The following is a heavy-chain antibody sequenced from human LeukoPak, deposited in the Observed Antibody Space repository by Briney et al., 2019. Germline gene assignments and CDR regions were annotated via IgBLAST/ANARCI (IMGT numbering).Heavy chain of an antibody. V-gene: IGHV3-7*03. CDR2: IKQDGSEK. Sequence: GGSLRLSCAASGFTFSSYWMSWVRQAPGRGLEWVASIKQDGSEKYYVDSVKGRFTISRDNSKNTLYLQMNSLRAEDTAVYYCAVYFDYWGQGTLVTVSS. CDR1: GFTFSSYW. J-gene: IGHJ4*02. CDR3: AVYFDY.